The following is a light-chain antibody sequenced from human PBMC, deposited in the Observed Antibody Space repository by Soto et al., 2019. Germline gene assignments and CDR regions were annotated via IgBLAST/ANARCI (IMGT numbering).Light chain of an antibody. CDR2: GAS. CDR1: QSISSN. V-gene: IGKV3-15*01. J-gene: IGKJ3*01. CDR3: QQYNNWSFT. Sequence: EIVMTQSPATLSVSPGERATLSCRASQSISSNLAWYQQKPGQAPRLLIYGASTRATGIPATFSGSGSGTEFTLTISSLQSEEFAVYYGQQYNNWSFTFGPGTKVDIK.